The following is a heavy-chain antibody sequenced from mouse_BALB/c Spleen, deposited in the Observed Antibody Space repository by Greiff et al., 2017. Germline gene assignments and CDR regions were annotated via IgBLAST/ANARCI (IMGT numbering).Heavy chain of an antibody. CDR1: GFTFSSFG. V-gene: IGHV5-17*02. J-gene: IGHJ2*01. CDR2: ISSGSSTI. CDR3: ARYTVAFDY. D-gene: IGHD1-1*01. Sequence: EVKLVESGGGLVQPGGSRKLSCAASGFTFSSFGMHWVRQAPEKGLEWVAYISSGSSTIYYADTVKGRFTISRDNPKNTLFLQMTSLRSEDTAMYYCARYTVAFDYWGQGTTLTVSS.